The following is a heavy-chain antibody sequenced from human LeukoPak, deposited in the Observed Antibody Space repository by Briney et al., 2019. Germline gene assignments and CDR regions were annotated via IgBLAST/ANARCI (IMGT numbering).Heavy chain of an antibody. V-gene: IGHV4-59*01. Sequence: ASETLSLTCTVSGGSISSYYWSWIRQPPGKGLEWIGYIYYSGSTNYNPSLKSRVTISVDTSKNQFSLKLSSVTAADTAVYYCARAGYDYIWGSYRWGYYYYYYMDVWGKGTTVTVSS. D-gene: IGHD3-16*02. J-gene: IGHJ6*03. CDR2: IYYSGST. CDR3: ARAGYDYIWGSYRWGYYYYYYMDV. CDR1: GGSISSYY.